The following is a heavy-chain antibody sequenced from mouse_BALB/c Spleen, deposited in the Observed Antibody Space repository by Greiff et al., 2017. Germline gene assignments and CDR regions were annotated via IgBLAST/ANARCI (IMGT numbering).Heavy chain of an antibody. CDR1: GYSFTGYY. V-gene: IGHV1-31*01. CDR3: ARGRYDAWYFDV. D-gene: IGHD2-14*01. CDR2: INPYNGAT. Sequence: VQLQQSGPELVKPGASVKISCKASGYSFTGYYMHWVKQSHVKSLEWIGRINPYNGATSYNQNFKDKASLTVDKSSSTAYMELHSLTSEDSAVYYCARGRYDAWYFDVWGAGTTVTVSS. J-gene: IGHJ1*01.